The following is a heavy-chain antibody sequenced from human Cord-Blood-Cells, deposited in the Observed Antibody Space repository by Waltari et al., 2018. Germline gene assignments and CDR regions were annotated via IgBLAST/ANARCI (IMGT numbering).Heavy chain of an antibody. CDR2: ISGSGGRT. J-gene: IGHJ4*02. V-gene: IGHV3-23*01. CDR3: AKKTSEFDY. CDR1: GFTFSSYA. Sequence: EVQLLVSGGGLVQPGGSLRLCCAASGFTFSSYAMSWARQAPGKGLDWVSAISGSGGRTYYAASVKGRFTISRDNSKNTLYLKMNSLRAEDTAVYYCAKKTSEFDYWGQGTLVTVSS.